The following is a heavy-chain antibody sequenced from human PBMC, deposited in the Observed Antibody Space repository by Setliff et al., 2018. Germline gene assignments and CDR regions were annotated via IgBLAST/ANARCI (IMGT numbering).Heavy chain of an antibody. CDR3: ARMSGFQYMDV. J-gene: IGHJ6*03. Sequence: SETLSLTCTVSGASINSRTNYWSWIRQPAGKGPEWIGHIYASWSTNYNPSLKSRVTISLDTSKNQFSLKLSSVTAADTAVYYCARMSGFQYMDVWGKGTTVTVSS. CDR2: IYASWST. D-gene: IGHD3-3*01. V-gene: IGHV4-61*09. CDR1: GASINSRTNY.